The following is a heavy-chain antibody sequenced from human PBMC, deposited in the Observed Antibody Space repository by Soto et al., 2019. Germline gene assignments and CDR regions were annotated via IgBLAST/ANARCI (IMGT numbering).Heavy chain of an antibody. CDR3: AKDPNSGWHYYYYYYMDV. D-gene: IGHD6-19*01. J-gene: IGHJ6*03. V-gene: IGHV3-23*01. Sequence: GGSLRLSCAASGFTFSSYAMSWVRQAPGKGLEWVSAISGSGGSTYYADSVKGRFTISRDNSKNTLYLQMNSLRAEDTAVYYCAKDPNSGWHYYYYYYMDVWGKGTTVTVSS. CDR2: ISGSGGST. CDR1: GFTFSSYA.